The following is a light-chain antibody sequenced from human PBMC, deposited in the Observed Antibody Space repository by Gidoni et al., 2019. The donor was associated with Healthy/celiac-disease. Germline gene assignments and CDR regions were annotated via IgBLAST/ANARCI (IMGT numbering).Light chain of an antibody. CDR1: QSISSY. Sequence: DIQMTQSPSSLSASVGARVTITGRASQSISSYLNWYQQKPGKAPKLLIYAASSLQSGVPSRFSGSGSGTDFTLTISSLQPEDFATYYCQQSYSTPLTCGQGTKLEIK. J-gene: IGKJ2*01. V-gene: IGKV1-39*01. CDR2: AAS. CDR3: QQSYSTPLT.